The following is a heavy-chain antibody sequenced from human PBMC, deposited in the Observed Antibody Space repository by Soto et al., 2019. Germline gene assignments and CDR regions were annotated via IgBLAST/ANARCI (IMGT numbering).Heavy chain of an antibody. CDR3: ARTAIAAAGFDY. D-gene: IGHD6-25*01. CDR2: INPSGGRA. Sequence: ASVKVSCKTSGYIFTYYYIHWVRQAPGQGIEWMGIINPSGGRATVSQKFQGRVKLTRDTSTSTADMELSSLTYDDTAIYYCARTAIAAAGFDYWG. CDR1: GYIFTYYY. V-gene: IGHV1-46*01. J-gene: IGHJ4*01.